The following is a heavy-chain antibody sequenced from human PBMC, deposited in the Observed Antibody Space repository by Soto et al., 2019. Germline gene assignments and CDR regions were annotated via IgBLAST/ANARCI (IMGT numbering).Heavy chain of an antibody. D-gene: IGHD6-25*01. Sequence: PSETLSLTCTVSGGSISSGGYYWSWIRQHPGKGLEWIGYIYYSGSTYYNPSLKSRVTISVDTPKNQFSLKLSSVTAADTAVYYCARTPYSSGSGFDYWGQGTLVTVSS. CDR3: ARTPYSSGSGFDY. J-gene: IGHJ4*02. CDR2: IYYSGST. V-gene: IGHV4-31*03. CDR1: GGSISSGGYY.